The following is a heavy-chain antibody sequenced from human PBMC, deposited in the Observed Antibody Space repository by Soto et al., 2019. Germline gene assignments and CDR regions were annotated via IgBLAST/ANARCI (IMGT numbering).Heavy chain of an antibody. CDR3: ARGRYGDY. J-gene: IGHJ4*02. D-gene: IGHD1-1*01. CDR2: ISAHNGNT. Sequence: QVHLVQSGAEVKKPGASVKVSCKASGYTFTSYGITWVRQAPGQGLEWMGWISAHNGNTDYAQKLQGRVIVTRDTPTSTAYMELRSLRPDDTAVYYCARGRYGDYWGQGALVTVSS. CDR1: GYTFTSYG. V-gene: IGHV1-18*01.